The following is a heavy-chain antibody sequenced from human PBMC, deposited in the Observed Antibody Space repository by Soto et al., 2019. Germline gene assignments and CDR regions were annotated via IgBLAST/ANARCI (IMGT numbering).Heavy chain of an antibody. CDR3: ARHVPYCSDTSHCAYGMDV. Sequence: PSETLSLTCTVSGGSLSSYYWSWIRQPPGKGLEWIGYIYYSGSTNYNPSLKSRVTISVDTSKNQFSLKLSSVTAADTAVYYCARHVPYCSDTSHCAYGMDVWGQGTTVNVSS. CDR1: GGSLSSYY. V-gene: IGHV4-59*08. CDR2: IYYSGST. J-gene: IGHJ6*02. D-gene: IGHD2-2*01.